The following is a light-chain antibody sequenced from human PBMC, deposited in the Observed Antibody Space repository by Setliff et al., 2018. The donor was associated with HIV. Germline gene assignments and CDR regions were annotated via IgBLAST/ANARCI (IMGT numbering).Light chain of an antibody. CDR3: SSYAGNNTWV. CDR2: EVS. Sequence: QSVLTQPASVSGSPGQSITISCTGTTSDVGAYDYVSWYQQHPGKAPKLMIYEVSYRPSGISTRFSGSKSGNTASLTVSGLQAEDEADYYCSSYAGNNTWVFGSGTQLTVL. J-gene: IGLJ3*02. V-gene: IGLV2-14*01. CDR1: TSDVGAYDY.